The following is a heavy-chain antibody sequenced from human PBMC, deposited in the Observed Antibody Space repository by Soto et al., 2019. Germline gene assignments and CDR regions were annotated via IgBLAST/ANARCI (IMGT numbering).Heavy chain of an antibody. CDR2: TRNKANNHAT. Sequence: GGSLRLSCAASGFTFSGSDIHWVRQASGKGLEWVGRTRNKANNHATTYAASVKGRFTISRDDSKNTAYLQMNSLKTEDTALYYCTRYYPFGDYDDDAFDIWGQGTMVTVSS. CDR1: GFTFSGSD. D-gene: IGHD4-17*01. J-gene: IGHJ3*02. V-gene: IGHV3-73*01. CDR3: TRYYPFGDYDDDAFDI.